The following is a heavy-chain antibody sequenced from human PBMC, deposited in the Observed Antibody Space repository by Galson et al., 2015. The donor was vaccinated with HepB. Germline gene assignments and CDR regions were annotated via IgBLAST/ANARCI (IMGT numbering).Heavy chain of an antibody. CDR2: ISSSSSYT. CDR1: GFTFSDYH. V-gene: IGHV3-11*06. CDR3: ARDNWNYYYYGMDV. J-gene: IGHJ6*02. Sequence: SLRLSCAASGFTFSDYHMSWIRQAPGKGLEWVSYISSSSSYTNYADSVKGRFTISRDNAKNSLYLQMDSLRAEDTAVYYCARDNWNYYYYGMDVWGQGTTVTVSS. D-gene: IGHD1-1*01.